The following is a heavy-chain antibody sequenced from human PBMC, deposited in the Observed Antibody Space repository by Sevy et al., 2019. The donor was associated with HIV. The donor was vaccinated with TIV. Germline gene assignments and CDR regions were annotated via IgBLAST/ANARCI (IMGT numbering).Heavy chain of an antibody. CDR3: VNAGDLGPFDF. V-gene: IGHV3-30*18. CDR1: GFSFTADA. D-gene: IGHD3-16*01. CDR2: ITNDGTNK. J-gene: IGHJ4*02. Sequence: GGSLRLSCAASGFSFTADAIHWVLQAPGKGLEWLAVITNDGTNKFYADSVKGRFTVSRDNSRNTLSLQMDSLSTEDTAIYYCVNAGDLGPFDFWGLGTRVTVSS.